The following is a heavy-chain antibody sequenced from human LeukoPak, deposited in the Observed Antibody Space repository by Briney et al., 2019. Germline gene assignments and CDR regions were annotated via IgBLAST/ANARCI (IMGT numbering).Heavy chain of an antibody. V-gene: IGHV3-9*01. Sequence: TGGSLRLSCAASGFTFDNYAMHWVRQAPGKGLEWVSGISWNSGSIGYADSVKGRFTISRDNAKNSLYLQMNSLRAEDTALYYCAKGLYDSSGYYHRWGQGTLVTVSS. CDR1: GFTFDNYA. J-gene: IGHJ4*02. D-gene: IGHD3-22*01. CDR2: ISWNSGSI. CDR3: AKGLYDSSGYYHR.